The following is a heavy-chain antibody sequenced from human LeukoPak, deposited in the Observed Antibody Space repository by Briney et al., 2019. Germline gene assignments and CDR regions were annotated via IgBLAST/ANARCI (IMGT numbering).Heavy chain of an antibody. CDR3: ARDSAAADPFNWFDP. Sequence: GRSLRLSCAASGFTFSDYHMSWIRQAPGKGLEWVSYISSSGSTIYYADSVKGRFTISRDNAKNSLYLQMNSLRAEDTAVYYCARDSAAADPFNWFDPWGQGTLVTVSS. V-gene: IGHV3-11*01. CDR2: ISSSGSTI. D-gene: IGHD6-13*01. CDR1: GFTFSDYH. J-gene: IGHJ5*02.